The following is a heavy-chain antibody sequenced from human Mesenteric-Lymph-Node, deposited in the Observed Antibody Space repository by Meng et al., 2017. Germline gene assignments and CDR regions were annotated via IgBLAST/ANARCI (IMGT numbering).Heavy chain of an antibody. CDR1: GYTFTGYY. V-gene: IGHV1-18*04. CDR3: ARDLNYADFDY. J-gene: IGHJ4*02. D-gene: IGHD4-11*01. CDR2: FSAFNGRT. Sequence: ASVKVSCKASGYTFTGYYMHWVRQAPGQGLEWMGCFSAFNGRTDYAQKLQGRVTMTADTSTNTAYMELRSLRSDDTAVYYCARDLNYADFDYWGQGTLVTVSS.